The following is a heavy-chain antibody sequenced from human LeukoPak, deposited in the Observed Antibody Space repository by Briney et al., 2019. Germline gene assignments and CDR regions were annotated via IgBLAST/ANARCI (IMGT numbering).Heavy chain of an antibody. D-gene: IGHD6-13*01. CDR3: ARGLQQLFGNWFDP. Sequence: ASVKVSCKASGGTFSSYAICWVRQAPGQGLEWMGRIIPIFGTANYAQKFQGRVTITTDESTSTAYMELSSLRSEDTAVYYCARGLQQLFGNWFDPWGQGTLVTVSS. V-gene: IGHV1-69*05. J-gene: IGHJ5*02. CDR1: GGTFSSYA. CDR2: IIPIFGTA.